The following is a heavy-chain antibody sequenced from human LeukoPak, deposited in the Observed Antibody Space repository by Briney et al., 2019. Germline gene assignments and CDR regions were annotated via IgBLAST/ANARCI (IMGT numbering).Heavy chain of an antibody. CDR1: GYTFTNYT. D-gene: IGHD3-9*01. V-gene: IGHV7-4-1*02. Sequence: RASVKVFCKASGYTFTNYTVNWVRQAPGQGLEYMGWINTNTGNPTYAQDSAGRFVFSLDTSVTTTYLQINSLKAADSAVYYCTRGNDTTGYFTYWGQGTQVTVSS. CDR2: INTNTGNP. J-gene: IGHJ4*02. CDR3: TRGNDTTGYFTY.